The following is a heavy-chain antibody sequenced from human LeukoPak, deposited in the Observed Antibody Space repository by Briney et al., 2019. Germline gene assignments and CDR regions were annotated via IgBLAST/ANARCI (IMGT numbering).Heavy chain of an antibody. V-gene: IGHV1-18*01. Sequence: ASVKVSCKASGYTFTRYGISWARQAPGQGLEWMGWISTYNGNTNYAQKLQGRVTMTTDTSTSTAYMELRSLRSDDTAVYYCARDRPFYYDSSGYPYYFDYWGQGTLVTVSS. CDR2: ISTYNGNT. CDR3: ARDRPFYYDSSGYPYYFDY. D-gene: IGHD3-22*01. CDR1: GYTFTRYG. J-gene: IGHJ4*02.